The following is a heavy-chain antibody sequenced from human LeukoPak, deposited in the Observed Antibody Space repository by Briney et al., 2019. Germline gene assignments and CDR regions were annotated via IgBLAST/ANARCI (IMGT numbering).Heavy chain of an antibody. Sequence: AASVKVSCKASGYTFTGYYMHWVRQAPGQGVEWMGWINPNSGGTNYAQTFQGRVTMTRDTSISTAYMELSRLRSDDTAVYYCVRGAWFYCSSTSCYVGTYYFDYWGQGTLVTVSS. V-gene: IGHV1-2*02. J-gene: IGHJ4*02. D-gene: IGHD2-2*01. CDR3: VRGAWFYCSSTSCYVGTYYFDY. CDR2: INPNSGGT. CDR1: GYTFTGYY.